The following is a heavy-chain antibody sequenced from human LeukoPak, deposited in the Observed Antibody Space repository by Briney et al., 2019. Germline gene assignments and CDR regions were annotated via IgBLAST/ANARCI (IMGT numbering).Heavy chain of an antibody. CDR1: GGSISSYY. J-gene: IGHJ6*02. Sequence: SETLSLTCTVSGGSISSYYWSWIRQPAGKGLEWIGRIYTSGSTNYNPSLKSRVTMSVDTSKNQFSLKLSSVTAADTAVYYCARRRQLVNYYYYGMDVWGQGTTVTVSS. CDR3: ARRRQLVNYYYYGMDV. V-gene: IGHV4-4*07. CDR2: IYTSGST. D-gene: IGHD6-13*01.